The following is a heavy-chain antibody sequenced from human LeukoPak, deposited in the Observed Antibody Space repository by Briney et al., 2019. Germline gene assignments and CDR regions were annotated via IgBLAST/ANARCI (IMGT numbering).Heavy chain of an antibody. D-gene: IGHD6-19*01. Sequence: PGGSLRLSCAASGFTFSIYAMSWVRQAPGKGLEWVSAISGSGGNTYYADSVKGRFTISRDNSKNTLYLQMNSLRAGDTAVYYCAKDRRTDYRGAWYWGQGTLVSVS. CDR1: GFTFSIYA. V-gene: IGHV3-23*01. CDR3: AKDRRTDYRGAWY. J-gene: IGHJ4*02. CDR2: ISGSGGNT.